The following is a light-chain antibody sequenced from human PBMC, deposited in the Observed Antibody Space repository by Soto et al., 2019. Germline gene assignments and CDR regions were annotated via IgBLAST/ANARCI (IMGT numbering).Light chain of an antibody. V-gene: IGKV3-20*01. CDR3: QVYDRSPL. CDR2: DAS. Sequence: EIVLTQSPDTLPLSPGERATLSCRASQSVGSNYLAWYQQKPGQAPRLLMYDASGRASGIPDRFSGSGSGTDFTLTISRLEPEDFAVYYCQVYDRSPLFGGGTKVDIK. J-gene: IGKJ4*01. CDR1: QSVGSNY.